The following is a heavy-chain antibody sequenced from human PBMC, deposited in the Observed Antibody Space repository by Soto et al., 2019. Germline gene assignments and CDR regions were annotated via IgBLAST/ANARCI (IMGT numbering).Heavy chain of an antibody. CDR2: SYYSGKT. CDR1: GASITSTTYF. CDR3: AKNLPRTGRFAY. J-gene: IGHJ4*02. Sequence: QLQLHESGPGLVKPSETLSLTFSLPGASITSTTYFWAWIRKTPGKSLERVGSSYYSGKTHYNPSLKSRATISVDRSRKQFSLEVKSVTAADTAVYYWAKNLPRTGRFAYWGQGTVVTVSS. V-gene: IGHV4-39*01.